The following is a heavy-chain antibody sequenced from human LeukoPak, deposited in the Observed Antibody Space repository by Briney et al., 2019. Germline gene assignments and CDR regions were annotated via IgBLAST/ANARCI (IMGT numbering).Heavy chain of an antibody. Sequence: GGSLRLSCAASGFTFSSYSMMWVRQAPGKGLKWVSSISSSSSYIYYADSVKGRFTISRDNAKNSLYLQMSSLRAEDTAVYYCAKAERAGAFDIWGQGTMVTVSS. V-gene: IGHV3-21*01. CDR1: GFTFSSYS. CDR2: ISSSSSYI. J-gene: IGHJ3*02. D-gene: IGHD6-19*01. CDR3: AKAERAGAFDI.